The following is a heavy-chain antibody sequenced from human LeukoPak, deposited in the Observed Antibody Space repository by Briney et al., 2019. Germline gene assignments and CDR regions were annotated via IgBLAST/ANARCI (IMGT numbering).Heavy chain of an antibody. CDR3: ARTTMDVTFDY. CDR1: GFTFSAYT. Sequence: PGRSLRLSCAASGFTFSAYTMHWVRQAPGKGLEWVAIISHDGDNKYFPDSVKGRFTISRDNSKNTLYLQMDSLRTEDTAVYYCARTTMDVTFDYWGQGTLVTVSS. CDR2: ISHDGDNK. J-gene: IGHJ4*02. V-gene: IGHV3-30-3*01. D-gene: IGHD1-14*01.